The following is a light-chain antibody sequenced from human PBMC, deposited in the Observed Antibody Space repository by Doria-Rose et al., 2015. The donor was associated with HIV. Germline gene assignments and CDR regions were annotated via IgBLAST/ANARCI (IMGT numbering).Light chain of an antibody. CDR1: QSISNW. CDR2: KAS. V-gene: IGKV1-5*03. Sequence: DIRVTQSPSTLSASVGDRVTITCRASQSISNWLAWYQQKPGQAPKLLIYKASTLQSGVQSRFRGSGSGTEFTLTINSLQPDDFATYYCQHFDKYFSWTFGHGTKVDIK. J-gene: IGKJ1*01. CDR3: QHFDKYFSWT.